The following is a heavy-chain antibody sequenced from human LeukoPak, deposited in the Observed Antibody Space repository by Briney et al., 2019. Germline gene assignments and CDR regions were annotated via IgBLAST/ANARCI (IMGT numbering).Heavy chain of an antibody. CDR3: ARAPIGDPGYYDSSGTYFEYFQH. CDR1: GYTFTSYG. J-gene: IGHJ1*01. D-gene: IGHD3-22*01. CDR2: ISAYNGNT. Sequence: GASVKVSCKASGYTFTSYGISWVRQAPGQGLEWMGWISAYNGNTNYAQKLQGRVAMTTDTSTSTAYMELRSLRSDDTAVYYCARAPIGDPGYYDSSGTYFEYFQHWGQGTLVTVSS. V-gene: IGHV1-18*01.